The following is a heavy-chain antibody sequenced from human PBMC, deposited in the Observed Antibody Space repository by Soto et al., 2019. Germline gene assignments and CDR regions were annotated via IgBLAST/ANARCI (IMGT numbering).Heavy chain of an antibody. J-gene: IGHJ1*01. CDR2: ISGSGGST. V-gene: IGHV3-23*01. CDR1: GFTFSSYA. Sequence: PGGSLRLSCAASGFTFSSYAMSWVRQAPGKGLEWVSAISGSGGSTYYADSVKGRFTISRDNSKNTLYLQMNSLRAEDTAVYYWAKIFAGYDFWSGYYYSEYFQHWGQGTLVTV. CDR3: AKIFAGYDFWSGYYYSEYFQH. D-gene: IGHD3-3*01.